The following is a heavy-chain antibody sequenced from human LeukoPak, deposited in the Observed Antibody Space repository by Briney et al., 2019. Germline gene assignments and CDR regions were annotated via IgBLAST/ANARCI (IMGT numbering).Heavy chain of an antibody. D-gene: IGHD5-18*01. Sequence: GASVKVSCKASGYTFTGYYMHWVRQAPGQGLEWMGWINPNSGGTNYVQKFQGWVTMTRDTSISTAYMELSRLRSDDTAVYYCARGDRNSYGPGDWGQGTLVTVSS. V-gene: IGHV1-2*04. CDR2: INPNSGGT. CDR3: ARGDRNSYGPGD. CDR1: GYTFTGYY. J-gene: IGHJ4*02.